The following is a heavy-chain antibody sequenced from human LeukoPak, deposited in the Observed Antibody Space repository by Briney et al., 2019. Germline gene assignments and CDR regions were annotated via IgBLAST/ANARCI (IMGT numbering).Heavy chain of an antibody. CDR3: ARAPSEIGGYYPEYFRH. Sequence: GGSLRLPCAASGFTFSTYWMHWVRQAPGKGLVWVSRKSDGSTDYADSVKGRFTISRDNAKNTVSLQMNSLRPEDTGVYYCARAPSEIGGYYPEYFRHWGQGTLVTVSS. CDR2: KSDGST. D-gene: IGHD3-22*01. CDR1: GFTFSTYW. V-gene: IGHV3-74*01. J-gene: IGHJ1*01.